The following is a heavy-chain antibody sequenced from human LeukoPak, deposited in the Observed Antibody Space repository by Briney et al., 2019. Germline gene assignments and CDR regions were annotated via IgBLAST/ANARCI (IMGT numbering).Heavy chain of an antibody. D-gene: IGHD4-17*01. CDR2: INLGGTA. CDR3: ARENYGDPPYYYYYGMDV. V-gene: IGHV4-34*01. CDR1: GGTFSAYY. Sequence: SETLSLTCAVYGGTFSAYYWSWIRQPPGKGLEWIGEINLGGTANYTPSLRSRVTISVDTSKNQVSLKLSSVTAADTAVYYCARENYGDPPYYYYYGMDVWGQGTTVTVSS. J-gene: IGHJ6*02.